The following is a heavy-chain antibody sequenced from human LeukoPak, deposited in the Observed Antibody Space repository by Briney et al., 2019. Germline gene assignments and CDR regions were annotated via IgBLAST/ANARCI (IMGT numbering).Heavy chain of an antibody. J-gene: IGHJ6*02. Sequence: GASVEVSCKASGFTFTSSAVQWVRQARGQRLEWIGWIVVGSGNTNYAQKLQERVTITWDMSTSTAYMELSSLRSEDTAVYYCAAGYCSGGSCYPYYYYGMDVWGQGTTVTVSS. D-gene: IGHD2-15*01. CDR3: AAGYCSGGSCYPYYYYGMDV. CDR1: GFTFTSSA. CDR2: IVVGSGNT. V-gene: IGHV1-58*01.